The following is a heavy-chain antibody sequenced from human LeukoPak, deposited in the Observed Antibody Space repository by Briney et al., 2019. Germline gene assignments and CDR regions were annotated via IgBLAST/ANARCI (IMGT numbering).Heavy chain of an antibody. CDR2: ISSSSSYI. J-gene: IGHJ3*02. V-gene: IGHV3-21*04. CDR1: GFTFSSYS. D-gene: IGHD3-22*01. CDR3: ASYDYDSSGYEGAFDI. Sequence: PGGSLRLSCAASGFTFSSYSMNWVRQAPGKGLEWVSSISSSSSYIYYADSVKGRFTISRDNAKNSLYLQMNSLRAEDTAVYYCASYDYDSSGYEGAFDIWGQGTMVTVSS.